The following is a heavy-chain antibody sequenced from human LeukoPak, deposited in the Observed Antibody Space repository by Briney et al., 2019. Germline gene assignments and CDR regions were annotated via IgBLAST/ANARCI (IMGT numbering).Heavy chain of an antibody. Sequence: GGSLRLSCAASGFTVSSNYMSWVRQAPGKGLEWVSVIYSGGSTYYADSVKGRFTISRDNSKNTLYLQMNSLRAEDTAVYYCARSSIAAPDNFDYWGQGTLVTVS. CDR1: GFTVSSNY. CDR2: IYSGGST. CDR3: ARSSIAAPDNFDY. V-gene: IGHV3-53*01. D-gene: IGHD6-13*01. J-gene: IGHJ4*02.